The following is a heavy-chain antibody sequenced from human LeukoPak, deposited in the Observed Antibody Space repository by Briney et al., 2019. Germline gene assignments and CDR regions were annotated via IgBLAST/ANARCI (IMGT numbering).Heavy chain of an antibody. CDR2: IHYSGST. Sequence: SETLSLTCTVSGGSISDYYWSWIRQPPGKGLEWIGYIHYSGSTKYNPSLKSRVTISVDTSKNQFSLKLSSVTAADTAVYYCARQIGYSSGWFERYFDLWGRGTLVTVSS. D-gene: IGHD6-19*01. CDR3: ARQIGYSSGWFERYFDL. CDR1: GGSISDYY. J-gene: IGHJ2*01. V-gene: IGHV4-59*08.